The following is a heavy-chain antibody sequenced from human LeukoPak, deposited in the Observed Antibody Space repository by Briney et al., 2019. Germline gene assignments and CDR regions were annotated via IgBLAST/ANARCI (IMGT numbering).Heavy chain of an antibody. CDR3: ARESYCSGTSCYIFVFDY. V-gene: IGHV4-4*07. D-gene: IGHD2-2*02. CDR2: IYTSGST. J-gene: IGHJ4*02. CDR1: GGSISSYY. Sequence: PSETLSLTCTVSGGSISSYYWSWIRQPAGKGLEWIGRIYTSGSTNYNPSLKSRVTMSVDTSKNQFSLKLSSVTAADTAVYYCARESYCSGTSCYIFVFDYWGQGTLVTVSS.